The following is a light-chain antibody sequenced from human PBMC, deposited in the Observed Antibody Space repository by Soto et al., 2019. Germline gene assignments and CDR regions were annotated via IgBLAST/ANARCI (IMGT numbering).Light chain of an antibody. CDR3: RQSYSAPQYT. V-gene: IGKV1-39*01. CDR1: ESVSKY. J-gene: IGKJ2*01. Sequence: DIQMTQSPTSLAASVGDRVTITCRASESVSKYVNWYQQKPGKAPNLLIYAASSLHIGVPSRFSGSGSGTDFTLTINSLQPEDFATYYCRQSYSAPQYTFGQGTKLEIK. CDR2: AAS.